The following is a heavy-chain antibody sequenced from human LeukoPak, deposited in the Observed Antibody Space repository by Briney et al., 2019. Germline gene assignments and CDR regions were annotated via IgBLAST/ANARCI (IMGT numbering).Heavy chain of an antibody. CDR3: ARGRYCSSTSCQYFDY. J-gene: IGHJ4*02. D-gene: IGHD2-2*01. CDR1: GFTFNNHW. V-gene: IGHV3-7*04. CDR2: IKQDGSEK. Sequence: GGSLRLSCAASGFTFNNHWMSWVRQAQGKGLDWVAKIKQDGSEKYYVDSEKDRFTISRDNAKNSLYLQMNSLRAEDTAVYYCARGRYCSSTSCQYFDYWGQGTLVTVSS.